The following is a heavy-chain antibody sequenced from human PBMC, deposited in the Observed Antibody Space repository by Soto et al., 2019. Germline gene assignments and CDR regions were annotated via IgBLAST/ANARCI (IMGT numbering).Heavy chain of an antibody. J-gene: IGHJ4*02. CDR3: ARDGLHCSSTNCYFDY. Sequence: EVQLVESGGGLVTPGGSLRLSCAVSGLTFSTYSMNWVRQAPGKGLERVSFISSSGGSIYYADSVKGRFTISRDNAKNSLYLQINSLRAEDTAVYYCARDGLHCSSTNCYFDYWGQGTLVTVSS. V-gene: IGHV3-21*01. CDR2: ISSSGGSI. D-gene: IGHD2-2*01. CDR1: GLTFSTYS.